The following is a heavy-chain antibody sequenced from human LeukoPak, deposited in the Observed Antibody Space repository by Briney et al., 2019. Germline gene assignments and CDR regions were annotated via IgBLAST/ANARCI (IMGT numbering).Heavy chain of an antibody. CDR3: ASLGSWLQLDY. J-gene: IGHJ4*02. D-gene: IGHD5-24*01. CDR1: GGSISSSSYY. CDR2: IYYSGST. Sequence: KPSETLSLTCTVSGGSISSSSYYWGWIRQPPGKGLEWIGSIYYSGSTYYNPSLKSRVTISVDTSKNQFSLKLSSVTAADTAVYYCASLGSWLQLDYWGQGTLVTVSS. V-gene: IGHV4-39*01.